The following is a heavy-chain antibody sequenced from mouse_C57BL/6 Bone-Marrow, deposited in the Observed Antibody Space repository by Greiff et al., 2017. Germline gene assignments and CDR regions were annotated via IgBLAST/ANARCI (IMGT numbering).Heavy chain of an antibody. Sequence: QVHVKQPGAELVMPGASVKLSCKASGYTFTSYWMHWVKQRPGQGLEWIGEIDPSDSYTNYNQKFKGKSTLTVDKSSSTAYMQLSSLTSEDSAVYYCAVQLGYWGQGTTLTVSS. CDR3: AVQLGY. V-gene: IGHV1-69*01. J-gene: IGHJ2*01. D-gene: IGHD3-1*01. CDR1: GYTFTSYW. CDR2: IDPSDSYT.